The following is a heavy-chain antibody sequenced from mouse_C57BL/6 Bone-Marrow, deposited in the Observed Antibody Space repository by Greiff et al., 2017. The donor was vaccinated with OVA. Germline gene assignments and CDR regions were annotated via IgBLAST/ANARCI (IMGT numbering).Heavy chain of an antibody. CDR2: ISSGGDYI. Sequence: EVQRVESGDGLVKPGGSLKLSCAASGFTFSSYAMPWVRQTPEKRLEWVAYISSGGDYIYYSDPVTGRFIISRDNARNTLYLQMGSQKSEDTGMYYWTREDCGSPWFAYWGQGTLVTVSA. V-gene: IGHV5-9-1*02. J-gene: IGHJ3*01. CDR3: TREDCGSPWFAY. CDR1: GFTFSSYA. D-gene: IGHD1-1*01.